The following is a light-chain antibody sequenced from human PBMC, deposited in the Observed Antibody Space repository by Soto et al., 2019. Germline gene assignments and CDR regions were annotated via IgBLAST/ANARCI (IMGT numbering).Light chain of an antibody. V-gene: IGLV2-8*01. J-gene: IGLJ1*01. CDR3: SSYAGSYSVV. Sequence: QSVLTQPPSASGSPGQSVTISCTGTSRDVGYYNYVSWYQQHPGKAPKLLIYEVSERPSGVPDRFSASKSGNTASLTVSGLQAEDEADYYCSSYAGSYSVVFGIGTKVTVL. CDR2: EVS. CDR1: SRDVGYYNY.